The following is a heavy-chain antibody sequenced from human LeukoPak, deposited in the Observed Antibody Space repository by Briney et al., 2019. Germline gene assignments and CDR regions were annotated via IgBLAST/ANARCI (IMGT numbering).Heavy chain of an antibody. CDR3: AREGTAMADFDY. CDR1: GYTFTGYY. D-gene: IGHD5-18*01. Sequence: ASVKVSCKASGYTFTGYYMHWVRQAPGQGLEWMGWINPNSGGTNYAQKLQGRVTMTRDTSISTAYMELSRPRSDDTAVYYCAREGTAMADFDYWGQGTLVTVSS. V-gene: IGHV1-2*02. J-gene: IGHJ4*02. CDR2: INPNSGGT.